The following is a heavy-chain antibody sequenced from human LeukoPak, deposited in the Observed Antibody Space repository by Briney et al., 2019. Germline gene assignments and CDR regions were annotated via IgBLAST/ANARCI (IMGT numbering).Heavy chain of an antibody. CDR1: GLTFHVYT. Sequence: LFRAISGLTFHVYTFLWVRHASGKGLECVYLISWNCGSTFCGDFVRGRFNISGDNRKHSLYVPMSSMRTEDSALDFCAPEGSSSCFFDYWGQGTLVTVSS. J-gene: IGHJ4*02. V-gene: IGHV3-43*01. CDR2: ISWNCGST. CDR3: APEGSSSCFFDY. D-gene: IGHD6-19*01.